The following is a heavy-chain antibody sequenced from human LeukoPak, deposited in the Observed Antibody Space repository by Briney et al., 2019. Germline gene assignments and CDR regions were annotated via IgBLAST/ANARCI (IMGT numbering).Heavy chain of an antibody. CDR1: GFTFSSYG. CDR2: ISYDGSNK. J-gene: IGHJ4*02. Sequence: GGSLRLSCAASGFTFSSYGMHWVRQAPGKGLEWVAVISYDGSNKYYADSVKGRFTISRDNSKNTLYLQMNSLRAEDTAVYYCAKGRGGYSYSYLDYWGQGTLVTVSS. V-gene: IGHV3-30*18. CDR3: AKGRGGYSYSYLDY. D-gene: IGHD5-18*01.